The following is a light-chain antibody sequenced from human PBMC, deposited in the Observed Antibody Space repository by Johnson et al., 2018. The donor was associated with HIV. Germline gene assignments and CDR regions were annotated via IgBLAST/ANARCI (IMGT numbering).Light chain of an antibody. Sequence: QSVLTQPPSVSATPGQKVTISCSGSTSNIGNNYVSWYQQFPGAAPKLLIYDNNKRPSGIPDRFSGPKSGTSATLGITGLQTGDEADYYCGTWDSSLSAYVFGTGTKVTVL. CDR1: TSNIGNNY. V-gene: IGLV1-51*01. J-gene: IGLJ1*01. CDR2: DNN. CDR3: GTWDSSLSAYV.